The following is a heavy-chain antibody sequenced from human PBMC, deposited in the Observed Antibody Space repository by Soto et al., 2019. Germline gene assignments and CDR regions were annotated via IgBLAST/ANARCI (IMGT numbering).Heavy chain of an antibody. Sequence: DVQLLESGGHLVQPGGSLRLSCAASVFTFSSYAMSWVLQAPGKGLAWVSSVSAGGDMTYYSDSVKGRFTISRDNSNNALFLQRNSLRIEETALYYCARGDRGGSGSPASYYYSGLDVWGQGTKVTVS. J-gene: IGHJ6*02. CDR2: VSAGGDMT. D-gene: IGHD3-10*01. V-gene: IGHV3-23*01. CDR3: ARGDRGGSGSPASYYYSGLDV. CDR1: VFTFSSYA.